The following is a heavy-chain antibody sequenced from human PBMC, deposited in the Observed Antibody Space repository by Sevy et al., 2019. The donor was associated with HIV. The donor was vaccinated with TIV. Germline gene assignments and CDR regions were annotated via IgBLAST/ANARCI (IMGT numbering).Heavy chain of an antibody. CDR2: ISYDGSNE. CDR3: ARAFAPIKLRPATQGMDV. Sequence: GGSLRLSCAASGFTFNSYAIYWVRQAPGKGLDWVALISYDGSNEYYARSVKGRFTMSWDDSKNTLYLQINSLRIEDTGVYYCARAFAPIKLRPATQGMDVWGQGTTVTVSS. CDR1: GFTFNSYA. J-gene: IGHJ6*02. V-gene: IGHV3-30-3*01. D-gene: IGHD2-15*01.